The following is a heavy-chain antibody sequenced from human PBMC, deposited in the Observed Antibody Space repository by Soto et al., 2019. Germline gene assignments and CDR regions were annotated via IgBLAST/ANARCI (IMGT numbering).Heavy chain of an antibody. CDR3: ARVGPRNYYDSSGYYYYFDY. CDR2: IYYIGST. D-gene: IGHD3-22*01. Sequence: QVQLQESGPGLVKPSQTLSLTCTVSGGSISSGGYYWSWIRRHPGKGLEWIGYIYYIGSTYYNPSLKSRVTISVDTSKNQFSLKPSSVTAADTAVYYCARVGPRNYYDSSGYYYYFDYWGQGTLVTVSS. CDR1: GGSISSGGYY. V-gene: IGHV4-31*03. J-gene: IGHJ4*02.